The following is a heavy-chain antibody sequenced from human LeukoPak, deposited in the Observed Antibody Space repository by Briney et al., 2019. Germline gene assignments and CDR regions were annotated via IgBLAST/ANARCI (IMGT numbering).Heavy chain of an antibody. CDR2: IDHRGGT. D-gene: IGHD3-3*01. J-gene: IGHJ4*02. Sequence: PSETLSLTFALSVDSTSVVYYWGWIGKPPGKGLEWSGSIDHRGGTYSNRSLRSRVTISVDTSKNQLSLKLSSVTAADTAVYYCARLLFGVVDYWGQGTLVTVSS. CDR1: VDSTSVVYY. V-gene: IGHV4-38-2*01. CDR3: ARLLFGVVDY.